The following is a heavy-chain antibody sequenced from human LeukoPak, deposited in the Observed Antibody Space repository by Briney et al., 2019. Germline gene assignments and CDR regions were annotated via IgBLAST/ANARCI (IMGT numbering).Heavy chain of an antibody. J-gene: IGHJ4*02. D-gene: IGHD1-26*01. CDR2: IIPIFGTA. CDR1: GGTFSSYA. V-gene: IGHV1-69*06. CDR3: ARGPRGGATRYYFDY. Sequence: SVKVSCKASGGTFSSYAISWVRQAPGQGLEWMGRIIPIFGTANYAQKFQGRVTITADKSTSTAYMELSSLRSEDAAVYYCARGPRGGATRYYFDYWGQGTLVTVSS.